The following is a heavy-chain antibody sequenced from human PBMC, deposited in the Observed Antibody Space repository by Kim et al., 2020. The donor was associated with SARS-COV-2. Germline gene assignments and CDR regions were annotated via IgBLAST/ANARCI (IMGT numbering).Heavy chain of an antibody. V-gene: IGHV1-18*01. D-gene: IGHD4-17*01. J-gene: IGHJ4*02. CDR3: ARDRVGYGDRFDY. Sequence: YEQRLQGRVTMTTAPSTSTAYMELRSLRSDDTAVYYCARDRVGYGDRFDYWGQGTLVTVSS.